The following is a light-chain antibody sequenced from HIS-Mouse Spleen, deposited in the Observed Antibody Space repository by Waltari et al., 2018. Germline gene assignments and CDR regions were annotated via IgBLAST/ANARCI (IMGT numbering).Light chain of an antibody. CDR2: DVS. CDR3: SSYTSSSTLV. Sequence: VSGSPGQSITIPCTGTSSDVGGYNYVSWYQQHPGKAPKLMIYDVSNRPSGVSNRFSGSKSGNTASLTISGLQAEDEADYYCSSYTSSSTLVFGGGTKLTVL. V-gene: IGLV2-14*03. J-gene: IGLJ3*02. CDR1: SSDVGGYNY.